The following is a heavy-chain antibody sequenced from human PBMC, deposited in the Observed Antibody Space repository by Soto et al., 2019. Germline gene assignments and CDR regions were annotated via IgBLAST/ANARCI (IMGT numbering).Heavy chain of an antibody. J-gene: IGHJ4*02. D-gene: IGHD1-26*01. Sequence: SETLSLTCAVYGGSFSGYYWSWIRQPPGKGLEWNGSIYYSGSTYYNPSLKSRVTISVDTSKNQFSLKLSSVTAADTAVYYCAREQLPVSYYFDYWGQGTLVTVSS. CDR3: AREQLPVSYYFDY. CDR1: GGSFSGYY. CDR2: IYYSGST. V-gene: IGHV4-34*01.